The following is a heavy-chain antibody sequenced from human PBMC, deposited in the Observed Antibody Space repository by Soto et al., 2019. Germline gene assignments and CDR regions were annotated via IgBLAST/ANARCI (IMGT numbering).Heavy chain of an antibody. CDR2: IYYSGST. CDR1: GGSISSGGYY. V-gene: IGHV4-31*03. D-gene: IGHD1-26*01. CDR3: ARGGRERYYYYYGMDV. J-gene: IGHJ6*02. Sequence: QVQLQESGPGLVKPSQTLSLTCTVSGGSISSGGYYWSWIRQHPGKGLEWIGYIYYSGSTYYNPSLKSRVTISXXTXKXXFSLKLSSVTAADTAVYYCARGGRERYYYYYGMDVWGQGTTVTVSS.